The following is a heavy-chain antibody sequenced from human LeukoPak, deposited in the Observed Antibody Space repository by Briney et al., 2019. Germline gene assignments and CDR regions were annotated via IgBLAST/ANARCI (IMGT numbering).Heavy chain of an antibody. Sequence: SETLSPTCTVSGGSISSYYWSWIRQPPGKGLEWIGYIYYSGSTNYNPSLKSRVTISVDTSKNQFSLKLSSVTAADTAVYYCARVGAAAGTLGVYAFDIWGQGTMVTVSS. V-gene: IGHV4-59*01. D-gene: IGHD6-13*01. CDR1: GGSISSYY. CDR3: ARVGAAAGTLGVYAFDI. CDR2: IYYSGST. J-gene: IGHJ3*02.